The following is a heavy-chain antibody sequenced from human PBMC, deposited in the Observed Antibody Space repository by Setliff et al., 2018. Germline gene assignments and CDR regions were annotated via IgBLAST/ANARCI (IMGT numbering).Heavy chain of an antibody. CDR3: VRGREWGSRRNFDL. J-gene: IGHJ2*01. Sequence: TLSLTCTVSGASISSYYWSWIRQPAGKGLEWIGRIYSSGSTNFNPSLKSRVTMSMDTSKNQFSLKLMSVTSADTAVYYCVRGREWGSRRNFDLWGRGTLVTVSS. CDR2: IYSSGST. CDR1: GASISSYY. V-gene: IGHV4-4*07. D-gene: IGHD1-26*01.